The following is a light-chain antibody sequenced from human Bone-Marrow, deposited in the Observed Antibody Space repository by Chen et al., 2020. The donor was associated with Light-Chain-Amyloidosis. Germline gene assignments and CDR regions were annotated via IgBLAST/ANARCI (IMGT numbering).Light chain of an antibody. CDR2: ENN. CDR3: GTWDSSLSAVV. CDR1: SSNIGGNY. V-gene: IGLV1-51*01. Sequence: QSVLTQPPSVSAAPGQKFTISCSGSSSNIGGNYLAWYQQLPGTAPQLLIYENNKRPSGIPDRCSGSKSGTSANLGITGLQTGDEADDYCGTWDSSLSAVVFGGGTKLTVL. J-gene: IGLJ2*01.